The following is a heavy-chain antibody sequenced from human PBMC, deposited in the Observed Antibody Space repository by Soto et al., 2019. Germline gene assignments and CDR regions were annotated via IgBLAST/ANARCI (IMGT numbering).Heavy chain of an antibody. CDR1: GFTFSSYG. D-gene: IGHD3-22*01. CDR2: ISYNGSTK. J-gene: IGHJ4*02. CDR3: AKDPHYDFYCSGYGSSGPSDY. V-gene: IGHV3-30*18. Sequence: GGSLRLSCAASGFTFSSYGMHWVRQAPGKGLEWVAVISYNGSTKYYADSVKGRFTISRDNSKNTLYLQMNSLRAEDTAVYYCAKDPHYDFYCSGYGSSGPSDYWGQGTLVTVSS.